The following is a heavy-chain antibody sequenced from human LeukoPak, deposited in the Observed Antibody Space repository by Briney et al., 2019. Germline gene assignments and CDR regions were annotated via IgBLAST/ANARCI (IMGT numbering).Heavy chain of an antibody. Sequence: ASVKVSCKASGYTFTSYLIHWVRQAPGRGLEWMGWINTGNGDTKYSQEFQGRVTITRDTSASTSYMDLSSLRSEDTAVNYCARDGGPFDYWGQGTLVTVSS. V-gene: IGHV1-3*04. CDR2: INTGNGDT. CDR3: ARDGGPFDY. J-gene: IGHJ4*02. D-gene: IGHD3-10*01. CDR1: GYTFTSYL.